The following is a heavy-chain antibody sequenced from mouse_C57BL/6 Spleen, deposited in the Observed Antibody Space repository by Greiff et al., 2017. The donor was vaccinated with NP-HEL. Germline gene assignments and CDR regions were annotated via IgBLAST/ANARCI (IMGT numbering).Heavy chain of an antibody. CDR2: IYPGSGSP. D-gene: IGHD2-4*01. Sequence: QVQLQQPGAELVKPGASVKMSCKASGYTFTSSWITWVKQRPGQGLEWIGDIYPGSGSPNYNEKFKSKATLTVDTSSSTAYMQLSSLTSEDSAVYYCARDDYDEEGFDYWGQGTTLTVSS. J-gene: IGHJ2*01. CDR3: ARDDYDEEGFDY. CDR1: GYTFTSSW. V-gene: IGHV1-55*01.